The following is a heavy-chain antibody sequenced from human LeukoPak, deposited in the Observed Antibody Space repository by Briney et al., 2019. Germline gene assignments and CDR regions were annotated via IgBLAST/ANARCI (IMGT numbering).Heavy chain of an antibody. CDR3: ARGSRSSGWFDY. CDR1: GFTFGLSS. D-gene: IGHD6-19*01. Sequence: GGSLRLSCTASGFTFGLSSMNWVRQAPGKGLEWVSYIRDSGTTIYYADSVKGRFTISRDNSKNTLYLQMNSLRAEDTAVYYCARGSRSSGWFDYWGQGTLVTVSS. CDR2: IRDSGTTI. V-gene: IGHV3-48*01. J-gene: IGHJ4*02.